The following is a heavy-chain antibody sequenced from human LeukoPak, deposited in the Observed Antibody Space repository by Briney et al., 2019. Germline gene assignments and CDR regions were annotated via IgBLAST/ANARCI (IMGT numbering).Heavy chain of an antibody. CDR3: ARDLGGMKNY. Sequence: GGSLRLSCAASGFTFSSYSMNWVRQAPGKGLEWVSSISSSSSYIYYADSVKGRFTISRDNAKNSLHLQMNSLRAEDTAVYYCARDLGGMKNYWGQGTLVTVAS. CDR2: ISSSSSYI. J-gene: IGHJ4*02. CDR1: GFTFSSYS. V-gene: IGHV3-21*01.